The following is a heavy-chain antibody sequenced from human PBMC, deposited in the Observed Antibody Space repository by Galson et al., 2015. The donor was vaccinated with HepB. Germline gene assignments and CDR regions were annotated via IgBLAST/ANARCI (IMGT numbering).Heavy chain of an antibody. D-gene: IGHD3-16*01. CDR2: IIPVVDIT. CDR1: GGTFSSFN. J-gene: IGHJ3*02. V-gene: IGHV1-69*02. CDR3: AIVFWGAETSENDAFDI. Sequence: KVSCKASGGTFSSFNISWVRQAPGQGLEWMGRIIPVVDITNYALNSQGRVTITADASTNTAYMELSSLRSEDTAFYYCAIVFWGAETSENDAFDIWGQGTLLTVSS.